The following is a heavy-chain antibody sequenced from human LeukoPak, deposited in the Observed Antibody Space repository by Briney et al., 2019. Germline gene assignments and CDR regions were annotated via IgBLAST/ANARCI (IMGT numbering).Heavy chain of an antibody. Sequence: GGSLRLSCAASGFSFSGFWMTWVRQAPGKGLEWVANIKQDGSEKYCVDSVKGRFTISRDNAKNSLYLQMNSLRDEDTAVYYCARNQMGATLVDWGQGTLVTVSS. V-gene: IGHV3-7*04. CDR3: ARNQMGATLVD. CDR2: IKQDGSEK. J-gene: IGHJ4*02. D-gene: IGHD1-26*01. CDR1: GFSFSGFW.